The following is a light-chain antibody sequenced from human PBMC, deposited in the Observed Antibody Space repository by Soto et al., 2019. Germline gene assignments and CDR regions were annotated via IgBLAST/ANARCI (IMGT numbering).Light chain of an antibody. Sequence: EIVMTQSPATLSVSPGERATLSCRASQSVGSDLAWYQQKPGQAPRLVIYDASTRATGIPARFSGSGSGTEFTLTISSLQSEDFAVYYCQQYSRWPPEITFGGGTRVDVK. CDR1: QSVGSD. CDR2: DAS. CDR3: QQYSRWPPEIT. J-gene: IGKJ4*01. V-gene: IGKV3D-15*01.